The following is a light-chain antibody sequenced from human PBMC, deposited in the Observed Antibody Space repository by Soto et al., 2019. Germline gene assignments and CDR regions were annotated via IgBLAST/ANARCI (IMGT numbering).Light chain of an antibody. CDR3: QQYQSAPLT. CDR1: QSGLHSSNNMNY. Sequence: DIVMTQSPDSLAVSLGERATINCKSSQSGLHSSNNMNYLTWYQHKPGQPPKVLIYWASTRESGVPDRFRGSGSGTDFTLTISSLQAEDVAVYYCQQYQSAPLTFGGGTKVEI. V-gene: IGKV4-1*01. CDR2: WAS. J-gene: IGKJ4*01.